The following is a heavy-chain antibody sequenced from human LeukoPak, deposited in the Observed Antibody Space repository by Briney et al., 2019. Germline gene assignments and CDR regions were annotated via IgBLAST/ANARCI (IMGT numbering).Heavy chain of an antibody. J-gene: IGHJ3*02. V-gene: IGHV3-9*01. CDR1: GFTFDDYA. CDR3: AKGTGSYIHDAFDI. D-gene: IGHD3-10*01. CDR2: ISWNSGSI. Sequence: PGGSPRPSCAASGFTFDDYAMHWVRQAPGKGLEWVSGISWNSGSIGYADSVKGRFTISRDNAKNSLYLQMNSLRAEDTALYYCAKGTGSYIHDAFDIWGQGTMVTVSS.